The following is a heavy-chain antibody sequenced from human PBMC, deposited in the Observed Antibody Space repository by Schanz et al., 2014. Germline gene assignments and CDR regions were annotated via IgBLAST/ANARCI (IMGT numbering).Heavy chain of an antibody. CDR2: ISSSSMFI. CDR3: VRDKKGFVAVAGRARFDS. CDR1: GFSFSTYG. V-gene: IGHV3-21*01. D-gene: IGHD6-19*01. Sequence: EVRLVESGGGLVKPGGSLRLSCAASGFSFSTYGMTWVRQAPGKGLEWVSSISSSSMFIYQADSMRGRFTISRDNAKNSLYLQVNNLNAEDTAVYYCVRDKKGFVAVAGRARFDSWGQGTLVTVSS. J-gene: IGHJ4*02.